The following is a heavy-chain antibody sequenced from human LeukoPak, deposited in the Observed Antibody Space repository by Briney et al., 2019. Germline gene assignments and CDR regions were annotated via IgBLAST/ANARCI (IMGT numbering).Heavy chain of an antibody. D-gene: IGHD3/OR15-3a*01. J-gene: IGHJ4*02. V-gene: IGHV1-69*06. CDR1: GGTFSSYA. Sequence: ASVKVSCKASGGTFSSYAISWVRQAPGQGLEWMGGVIPIFGTANYAQKFQGRVTITADKSTSTAYMELSSLRSEDTAVYYCARGIDWAGYPSDYWGQGTLVTVSS. CDR2: VIPIFGTA. CDR3: ARGIDWAGYPSDY.